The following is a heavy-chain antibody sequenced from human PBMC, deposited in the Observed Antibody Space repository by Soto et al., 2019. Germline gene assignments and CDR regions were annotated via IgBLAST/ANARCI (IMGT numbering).Heavy chain of an antibody. Sequence: QITLKESGPTLVKPTQTLTLTCTFTGFSLSTSGVGVGWIRQPPGKALEWLALIYWDDDKRYSPSLKSRLTITKDTSKYQVVLTMTNMYPVDTAAYYCARRLSFGGWYYFDYWGQGNLVTVSS. CDR2: IYWDDDK. CDR3: ARRLSFGGWYYFDY. J-gene: IGHJ4*02. D-gene: IGHD6-19*01. V-gene: IGHV2-5*02. CDR1: GFSLSTSGVG.